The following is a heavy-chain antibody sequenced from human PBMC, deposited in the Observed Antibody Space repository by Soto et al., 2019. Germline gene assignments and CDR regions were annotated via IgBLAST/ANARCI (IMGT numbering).Heavy chain of an antibody. CDR1: GYSFAGYW. CDR3: ARQIYDSDSGPNFQYYFDS. Sequence: GESLKISCKGSGYSFAGYWITWVRQKPGKGLEWMGRIDPSDSQTYYSPSFRGHVTISATKSITTVFLQWSSLRASDTAMYYCARQIYDSDSGPNFQYYFDSWGQGTPVTVSS. D-gene: IGHD5-12*01. V-gene: IGHV5-10-1*01. CDR2: IDPSDSQT. J-gene: IGHJ4*02.